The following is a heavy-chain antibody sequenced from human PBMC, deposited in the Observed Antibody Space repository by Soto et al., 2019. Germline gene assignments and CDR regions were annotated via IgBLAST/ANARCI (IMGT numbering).Heavy chain of an antibody. D-gene: IGHD3-16*01. CDR2: INHSGST. CDR3: AREKTTRWRSYSYYYGMDV. V-gene: IGHV4-34*01. Sequence: PSETLSLTCAVYGGSFSGYYWTWIRQPPGTGLEWIGEINHSGSTNYNPSLKSRVTISVDTSKNQFSLKLSSVTAADTAVYYCAREKTTRWRSYSYYYGMDVWGPGTTVTVSS. J-gene: IGHJ6*02. CDR1: GGSFSGYY.